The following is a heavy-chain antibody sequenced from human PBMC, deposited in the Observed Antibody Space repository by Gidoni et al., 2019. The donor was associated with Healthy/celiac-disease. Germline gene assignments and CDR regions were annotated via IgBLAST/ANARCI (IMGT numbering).Heavy chain of an antibody. J-gene: IGHJ4*02. CDR1: GYPLTELS. CDR2: FDPEDGET. D-gene: IGHD3-10*01. Sequence: QVQLVQSGAEVKKPGASVKFSCKVSGYPLTELSLHWVRQAPGKGLEWMGGFDPEDGETIYAQKFQGRVTMTEDTSTDTAYMELSSLRSEDTAVYYCATSPTQMVRGVIAPYFDYWGQGTLVTVSS. CDR3: ATSPTQMVRGVIAPYFDY. V-gene: IGHV1-24*01.